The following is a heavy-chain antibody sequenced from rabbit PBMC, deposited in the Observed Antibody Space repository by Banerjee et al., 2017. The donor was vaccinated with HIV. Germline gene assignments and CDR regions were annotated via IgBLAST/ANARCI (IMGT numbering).Heavy chain of an antibody. Sequence: QEQLVESGGGLVQPEGSLTLTCKASGFEFSTNAMSWVRQAPGKRPEWIACIYSGSSDTTYYASWAKGRFTISKTSSTTVTLQMTSLTAADTATYFCARNTGSACYSSINLWGPGTLVTVS. D-gene: IGHD1-1*01. J-gene: IGHJ4*01. CDR3: ARNTGSACYSSINL. CDR1: GFEFSTNA. CDR2: IYSGSSDTT. V-gene: IGHV1S45*01.